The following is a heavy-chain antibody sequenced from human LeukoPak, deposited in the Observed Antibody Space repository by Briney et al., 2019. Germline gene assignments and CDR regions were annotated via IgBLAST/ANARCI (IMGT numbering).Heavy chain of an antibody. CDR1: GYTFTSYG. CDR3: ARVLYDSSGYFDY. J-gene: IGHJ4*02. D-gene: IGHD3-22*01. V-gene: IGHV1-69*13. CDR2: IIPIFGTA. Sequence: SVKVSCKASGYTFTSYGISWVRQAPGQGLEWMGGIIPIFGTANYAQKFQGRVTITADESTSAAYMELSSLRSEDTAVYYCARVLYDSSGYFDYWGQGTLVTVSS.